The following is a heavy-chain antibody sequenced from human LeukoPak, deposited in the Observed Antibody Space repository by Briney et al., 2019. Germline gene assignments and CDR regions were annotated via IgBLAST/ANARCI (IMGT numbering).Heavy chain of an antibody. Sequence: GGSLRLSCAASGFTFSSYAMSWVRQAPGKGLEWVSAISGSGGSTYYADSVKGRFTISRDNSKNTQYLQMNSLRAEDTAVYYCAKTEYCSGGSCYDFGAFDIWGQGTMVTVSS. CDR2: ISGSGGST. CDR1: GFTFSSYA. J-gene: IGHJ3*02. CDR3: AKTEYCSGGSCYDFGAFDI. V-gene: IGHV3-23*01. D-gene: IGHD2-15*01.